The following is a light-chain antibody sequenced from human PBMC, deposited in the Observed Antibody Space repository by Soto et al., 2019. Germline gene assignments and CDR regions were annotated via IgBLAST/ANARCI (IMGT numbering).Light chain of an antibody. CDR1: QSVSSY. J-gene: IGKJ1*01. CDR3: QQYGSLPRT. V-gene: IGKV3-20*01. Sequence: EIVLTQSPGTLSLSPGERATLSCRASQSVSSYLAWYQQKPGQAPRLLIYGASSRATGIPDRFSGSGSGTDFTLTISRLEPEDFAVYYCQQYGSLPRTFGQGTKVEI. CDR2: GAS.